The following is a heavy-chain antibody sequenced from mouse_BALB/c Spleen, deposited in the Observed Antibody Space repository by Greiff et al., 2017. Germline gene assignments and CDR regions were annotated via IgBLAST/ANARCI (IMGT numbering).Heavy chain of an antibody. D-gene: IGHD1-1*01. J-gene: IGHJ4*01. CDR2: INPSNGGT. CDR3: TRLTTVVEMYYAMDY. V-gene: IGHV1S81*02. Sequence: VQLQQSGAELVKPGASVKLSCKASGYTFTSYYMYWVKQRPGQGLEWIGEINPSNGGTNFNEKFKSKATLTVDKSSSTAYMQLSSLTSEDSAVYYCTRLTTVVEMYYAMDYWGQGTSVTVSS. CDR1: GYTFTSYY.